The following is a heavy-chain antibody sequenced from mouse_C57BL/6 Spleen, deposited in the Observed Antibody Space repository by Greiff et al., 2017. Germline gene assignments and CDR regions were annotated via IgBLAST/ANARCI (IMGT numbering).Heavy chain of an antibody. D-gene: IGHD2-4*01. CDR2: IYPGSGNT. V-gene: IGHV1-66*01. CDR1: GYSFTSYY. Sequence: VKLMESGPELVKPGASVKISCKASGYSFTSYYIHWVKQRPGQGLEWIGWIYPGSGNTKYNEKFKGKATLTADTSSSTAYMQLSSLTSEDSAVYYCARSDDYSAWFAYWGQGTLVTVSA. J-gene: IGHJ3*01. CDR3: ARSDDYSAWFAY.